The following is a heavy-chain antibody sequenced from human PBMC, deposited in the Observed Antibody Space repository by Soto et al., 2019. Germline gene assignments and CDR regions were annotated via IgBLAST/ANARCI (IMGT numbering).Heavy chain of an antibody. CDR2: ISYEGSNK. V-gene: IGHV3-30*18. J-gene: IGHJ6*02. CDR1: GFTFSGYG. D-gene: IGHD3-3*01. Sequence: PGGSLRLSCVASGFTFSGYGMHWVRQAPGKGLEWVAVISYEGSNKYYADSVKGRFTISRDNSINTMYLEMNSPRAEDTAVYYCAKDRKTIFGVVPFSGGMDVWGQGTTVTVSS. CDR3: AKDRKTIFGVVPFSGGMDV.